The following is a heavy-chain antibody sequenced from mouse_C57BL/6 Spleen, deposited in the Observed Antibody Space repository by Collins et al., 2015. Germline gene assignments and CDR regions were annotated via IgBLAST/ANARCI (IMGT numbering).Heavy chain of an antibody. CDR2: ISYSGST. CDR3: ARQVGLFDY. D-gene: IGHD4-1*01. V-gene: IGHV3-2*02. Sequence: DVQLQESGPGLVKPSQSLSLTCTVTGYSITSDYAWNWIRQFPGNKLEWMGYISYSGSTSYNPSLKSRISITRDTSKNQFFLQLNSVTTEDTATYYCARQVGLFDYWGQGTTLTVSS. J-gene: IGHJ2*01. CDR1: GYSITSDYA.